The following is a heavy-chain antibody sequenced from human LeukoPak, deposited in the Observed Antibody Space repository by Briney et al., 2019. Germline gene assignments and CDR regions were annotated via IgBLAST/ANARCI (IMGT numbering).Heavy chain of an antibody. CDR3: AKALYDFWSGYPEYNWFGP. Sequence: GGSLRLSCAASGFTFSSYGMHWVRQAPGKGLEWVAVIWYDGSNKYYADSVKGRFTISRDNSKNTLYLQMNSLRAEDTAVYYCAKALYDFWSGYPEYNWFGPWGQGTLVTVSS. CDR1: GFTFSSYG. CDR2: IWYDGSNK. D-gene: IGHD3-3*01. V-gene: IGHV3-30*02. J-gene: IGHJ5*02.